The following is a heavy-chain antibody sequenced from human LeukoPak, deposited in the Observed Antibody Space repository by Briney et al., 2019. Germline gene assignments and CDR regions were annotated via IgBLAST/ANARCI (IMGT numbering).Heavy chain of an antibody. J-gene: IGHJ3*02. CDR3: ASPVQGGSVLRYFDWSRLDAFDI. CDR2: ISGSGGST. Sequence: GGSLRLSCAASGFTFSSYAMSWVRQAPGKGLEWVSAISGSGGSTYYADSVKGRFTISRDNSKNTLYLQMNSLRAEDTAVYYCASPVQGGSVLRYFDWSRLDAFDIWGQGTMVTVSS. D-gene: IGHD3-9*01. V-gene: IGHV3-23*01. CDR1: GFTFSSYA.